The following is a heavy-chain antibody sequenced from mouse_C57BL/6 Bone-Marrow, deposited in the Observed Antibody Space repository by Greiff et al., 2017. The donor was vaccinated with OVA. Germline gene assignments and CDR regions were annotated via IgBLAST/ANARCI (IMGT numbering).Heavy chain of an antibody. J-gene: IGHJ4*01. CDR1: GYTFTSYW. CDR3: ARSGTTVVAPYYYAMDY. V-gene: IGHV1-53*01. Sequence: VQLQESGTELVKPGASVKLSCKASGYTFTSYWMHWVKQRPGQGLEWIGNINPSNGGTNYNEKFKSKATLTVDKSSSTAYMQLSSLTSEDSAVYYCARSGTTVVAPYYYAMDYWGQGTSVTVSS. CDR2: INPSNGGT. D-gene: IGHD1-1*01.